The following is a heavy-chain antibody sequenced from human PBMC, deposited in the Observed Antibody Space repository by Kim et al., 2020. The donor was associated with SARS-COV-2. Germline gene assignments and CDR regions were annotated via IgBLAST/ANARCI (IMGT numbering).Heavy chain of an antibody. D-gene: IGHD2-8*01. V-gene: IGHV4-59*13. Sequence: ETLSLTCTVSGGSISNYFWSWIRQPPGKGLQWIGYINSSGNTNYNPSLKSRVTMSVDTSRNQFSLKLTSVTAADTAVYYCARDVKWLGNNASRNLCYFD. J-gene: IGHJ4*01. CDR2: INSSGNT. CDR3: ARDVKWLGNNASRNLCYFD. CDR1: GGSISNYF.